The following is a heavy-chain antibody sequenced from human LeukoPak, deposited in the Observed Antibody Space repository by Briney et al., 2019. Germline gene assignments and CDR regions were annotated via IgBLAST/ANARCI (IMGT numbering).Heavy chain of an antibody. CDR2: INSVGSST. CDR1: GFTFSSYW. CDR3: ARAETGDIVVVPAVSPLDY. J-gene: IGHJ4*02. D-gene: IGHD2-2*01. V-gene: IGHV3-74*01. Sequence: GGSLRLSCAASGFTFSSYWMHWVRQAPGKGLVWVSRINSVGSSTSYADSVKGRFTISRDNAKNTLYLQMSSLRAEDTAVYYCARAETGDIVVVPAVSPLDYWGQGTLVTVSS.